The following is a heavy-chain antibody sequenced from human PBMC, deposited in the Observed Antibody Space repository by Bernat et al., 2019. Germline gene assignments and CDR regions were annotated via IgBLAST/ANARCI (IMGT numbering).Heavy chain of an antibody. CDR1: GGSISSSSYY. CDR2: IYYSGST. CDR3: ARGGGNPYY. D-gene: IGHD4-23*01. Sequence: QLQLQESGPGLVKPSETLSLTCTVSGGSISSSSYYWSWIRQPPGKGLEWIGYIYYSGSTNYNPSLKSRVTISVDTSKNQFSLKLSSVTAADTAVYYCARGGGNPYYWGQGTLVTVSS. J-gene: IGHJ4*02. V-gene: IGHV4-61*01.